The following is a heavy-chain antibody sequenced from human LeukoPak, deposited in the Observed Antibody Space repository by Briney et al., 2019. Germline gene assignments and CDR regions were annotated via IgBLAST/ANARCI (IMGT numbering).Heavy chain of an antibody. V-gene: IGHV3-30-3*01. CDR1: GFTFSTYS. Sequence: GGSLRLSCAASGFTFSTYSMHWVRQAPGKGLEWVAVISGDGNIKWTADSVKGRFTISRDNSKNTLYLQMNSLRAEDTAVYYCAREDPYIVALPADGRYFDCWGQGTLVAVSS. J-gene: IGHJ4*02. D-gene: IGHD2-2*01. CDR2: ISGDGNIK. CDR3: AREDPYIVALPADGRYFDC.